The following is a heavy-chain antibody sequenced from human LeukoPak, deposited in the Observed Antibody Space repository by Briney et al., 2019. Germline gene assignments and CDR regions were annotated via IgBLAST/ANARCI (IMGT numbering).Heavy chain of an antibody. D-gene: IGHD2-15*01. Sequence: GGSLRLSCAASGFTFSTYEMNWVRQAPGKGLEWVSYISSSGGTIHYSDSVKGRFTISRDNAKNSLYLQMNSLRAEDTALYCCARVVVAADYYYYYMDVWGKGTTVTVSS. CDR1: GFTFSTYE. CDR2: ISSSGGTI. V-gene: IGHV3-48*03. J-gene: IGHJ6*03. CDR3: ARVVVAADYYYYYMDV.